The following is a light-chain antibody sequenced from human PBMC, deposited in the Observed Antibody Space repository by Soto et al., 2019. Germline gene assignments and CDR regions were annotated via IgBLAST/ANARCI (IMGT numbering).Light chain of an antibody. J-gene: IGKJ1*01. CDR2: GAS. CDR1: QSVSNNY. V-gene: IGKV3D-7*01. Sequence: PGERVTLSCRASQSVSNNYLTWYLTWYQRKPGQAPRLLIHGASTRATSIPARFSGSGSGTDSTLTISSLQPEDFAVYFSQDPFGQGTKVDIK. CDR3: QDP.